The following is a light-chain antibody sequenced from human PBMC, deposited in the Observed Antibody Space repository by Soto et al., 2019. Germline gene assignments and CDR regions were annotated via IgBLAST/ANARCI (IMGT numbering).Light chain of an antibody. Sequence: DIQMTQSPSSLSASIGDRVTITCRASQGISNYLAWYQQKPGKVPELLIYDAFTLQSGVPSRFSGSGSGTDFTLTISSLQPEDVATYYCQNYNGASFIFGPGTKVDNK. J-gene: IGKJ3*01. CDR1: QGISNY. V-gene: IGKV1-27*01. CDR2: DAF. CDR3: QNYNGASFI.